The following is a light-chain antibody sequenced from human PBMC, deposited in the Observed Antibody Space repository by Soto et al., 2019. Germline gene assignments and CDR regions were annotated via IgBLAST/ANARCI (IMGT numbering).Light chain of an antibody. V-gene: IGLV6-57*01. CDR1: SGSFASNY. CDR2: EDN. CDR3: QSYENNNQV. J-gene: IGLJ2*01. Sequence: NFMLTQPHSVSESPGKTVTISCTRSSGSFASNYVQWYQQRPGSSPTTVIYEDNQRPSGVSDRFSGSIDSSSNSASLTISGLKTEDEADYYCQSYENNNQVFGGGTKLTVL.